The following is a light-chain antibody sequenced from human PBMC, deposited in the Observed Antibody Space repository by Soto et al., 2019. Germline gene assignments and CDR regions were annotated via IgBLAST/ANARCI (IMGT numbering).Light chain of an antibody. CDR3: SSYTTSSTRV. J-gene: IGLJ3*02. CDR1: SSDVGGYNY. Sequence: QSALTQPASVSGSPGQSITISCTGTSSDVGGYNYVSWYQHHPGKAPKLMIYEVSNRPSGVSNRFSGSKSGNTASLTISGLKADDEADYYCSSYTTSSTRVFGGGTQLTVL. CDR2: EVS. V-gene: IGLV2-14*01.